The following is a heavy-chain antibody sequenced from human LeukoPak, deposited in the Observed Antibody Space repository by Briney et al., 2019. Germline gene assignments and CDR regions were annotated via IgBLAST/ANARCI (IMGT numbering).Heavy chain of an antibody. Sequence: PGGSLRLSSAASGFTFNTYAMTWVRQAPGKGLEWVAVISYDGSSKYYADSVKGRFTISRDNSKNTLYLQMNSLRAEDTAVYYCAGSSSWYTTPGYFDYWGQGTLVTVSS. CDR2: ISYDGSSK. V-gene: IGHV3-30*03. J-gene: IGHJ4*02. CDR3: AGSSSWYTTPGYFDY. CDR1: GFTFNTYA. D-gene: IGHD6-13*01.